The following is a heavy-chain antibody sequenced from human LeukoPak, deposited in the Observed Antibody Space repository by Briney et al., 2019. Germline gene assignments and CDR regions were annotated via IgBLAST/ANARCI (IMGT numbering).Heavy chain of an antibody. J-gene: IGHJ5*02. V-gene: IGHV1-18*04. CDR1: GYTFTSYG. CDR3: ARAPRGDYDSSGYAPRTTWFDP. CDR2: ISAYNGNT. D-gene: IGHD3-22*01. Sequence: ASVKVSCKGSGYTFTSYGSSWVRQAPGQALEWMGWISAYNGNTNYPQKLQCRVTMTTDTSTSTACMELRSLRSDDTAVYYCARAPRGDYDSSGYAPRTTWFDPWGQGTLATVS.